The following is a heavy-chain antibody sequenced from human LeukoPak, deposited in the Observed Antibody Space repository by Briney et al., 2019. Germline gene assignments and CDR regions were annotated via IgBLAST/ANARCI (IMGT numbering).Heavy chain of an antibody. J-gene: IGHJ5*02. Sequence: SGGSLRLSCAASGFSFSTHTMNWVRQAPGKGLEWVSSISTTSTYMYYADSVKGRFTISRDNAKNSLYLQMNSLRAEDTAVYYCAREYSSSWYRWFDPWGQGTLVTVSS. CDR1: GFSFSTHT. D-gene: IGHD6-13*01. CDR3: AREYSSSWYRWFDP. CDR2: ISTTSTYM. V-gene: IGHV3-21*04.